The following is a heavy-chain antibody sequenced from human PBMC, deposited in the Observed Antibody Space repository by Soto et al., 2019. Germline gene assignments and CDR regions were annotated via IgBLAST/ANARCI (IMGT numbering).Heavy chain of an antibody. CDR1: GFTFSSYW. D-gene: IGHD1-26*01. Sequence: EVQLVESGGGLVQPGGSLRLSCAASGFTFSSYWMCWVRQAPGKGLEWVANINQDGSEKHYVDSVKGRFTISRDNAKNSLYLQMNSLRADDTAVYYCAIGSYVDPWGQGTLVTVSS. CDR2: INQDGSEK. CDR3: AIGSYVDP. V-gene: IGHV3-7*01. J-gene: IGHJ5*02.